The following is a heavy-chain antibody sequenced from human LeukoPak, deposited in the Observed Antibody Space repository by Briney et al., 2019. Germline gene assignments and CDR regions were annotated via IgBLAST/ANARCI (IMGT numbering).Heavy chain of an antibody. CDR3: ASIAVVYYFDS. J-gene: IGHJ4*02. Sequence: GGSLRLSCAASVFTLFSYLMSWVRPAPGRGVEWVANIKKDGWEKYYVDTLKGRFTFSRDNAKNSLYLQMNCLRAEDTAVYFCASIAVVYYFDSWGQGNLVTVSP. V-gene: IGHV3-7*01. D-gene: IGHD6-19*01. CDR1: VFTLFSYL. CDR2: IKKDGWEK.